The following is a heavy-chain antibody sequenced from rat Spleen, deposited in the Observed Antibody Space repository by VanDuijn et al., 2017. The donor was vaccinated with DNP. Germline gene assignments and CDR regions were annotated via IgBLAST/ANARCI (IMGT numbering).Heavy chain of an antibody. J-gene: IGHJ2*01. CDR2: ISYDGSST. D-gene: IGHD3-8*01. CDR1: GFSFSDYY. V-gene: IGHV5-20*01. CDR3: ATPVPARY. Sequence: EVQLVESGGGLVQPGRSLKLSCAASGFSFSDYYMAWVRQAPTKGLEWVASISYDGSSTYYRDSVKGRFTLSRDNAKNTLYLQMDSLRSEDTATYYCATPVPARYWGQGVMVTVSS.